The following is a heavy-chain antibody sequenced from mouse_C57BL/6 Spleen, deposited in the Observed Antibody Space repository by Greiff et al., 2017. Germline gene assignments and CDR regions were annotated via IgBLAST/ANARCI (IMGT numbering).Heavy chain of an antibody. D-gene: IGHD1-1*01. CDR3: ARDRGTTVVARYWYFDV. J-gene: IGHJ1*03. V-gene: IGHV5-4*01. CDR2: ISDGGSYT. CDR1: GFTFSSYA. Sequence: EVKVVESGGGLVKPGGSLKLSCAASGFTFSSYAMSWVRQTPEKRLEWVATISDGGSYTYYPDNVKGRFTISRDNAKNNLYLQMSHLKSEDTAMYYCARDRGTTVVARYWYFDVWGTGTTVTVSS.